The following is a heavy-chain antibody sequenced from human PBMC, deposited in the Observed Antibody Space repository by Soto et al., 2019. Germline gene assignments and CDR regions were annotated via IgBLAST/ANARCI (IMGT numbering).Heavy chain of an antibody. D-gene: IGHD7-27*01. V-gene: IGHV3-66*01. J-gene: IGHJ3*02. CDR3: ARSQELGLHAFDI. CDR2: IYSCGNT. CDR1: GFTVSSNY. Sequence: GGSLRLSCAASGFTVSSNYMSWVRQAQGKGLEWDSVIYSCGNTCYADSLKGRFTISRDNSKNTLYLQMNSLRAEDTVVYYCARSQELGLHAFDIWGQGTMVTVSS.